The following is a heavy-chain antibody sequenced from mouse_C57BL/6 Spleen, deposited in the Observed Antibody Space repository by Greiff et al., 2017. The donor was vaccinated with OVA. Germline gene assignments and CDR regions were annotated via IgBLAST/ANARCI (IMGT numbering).Heavy chain of an antibody. CDR1: GFSLSTSGMG. Sequence: QVTLKESGPGILQSSQTLSLTCSFSGFSLSTSGMGVSWIRQPSGKGLEWLAHIYWDDDKRYNPSLKSRLTISKDTSRNQVFLKITSVDTADTATYYCARAITTVVAGTSMDYWGQGTSVTVSS. CDR2: IYWDDDK. CDR3: ARAITTVVAGTSMDY. D-gene: IGHD1-1*01. V-gene: IGHV8-12*01. J-gene: IGHJ4*01.